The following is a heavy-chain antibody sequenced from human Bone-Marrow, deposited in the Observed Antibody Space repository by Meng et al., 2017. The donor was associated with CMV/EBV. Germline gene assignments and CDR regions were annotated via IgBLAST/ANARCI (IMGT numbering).Heavy chain of an antibody. D-gene: IGHD1-7*01. J-gene: IGHJ6*02. Sequence: GESLKISCATSGFSFSTFAMHWVRQAPGKGLEWVAVIWSDGSNKYYAEYVKGRFTISRDNSKNTLYLQMNSLRAEDTAVYYCARDTKLPYSYYYGMDVWGQGTTVTVSS. CDR3: ARDTKLPYSYYYGMDV. CDR1: GFSFSTFA. V-gene: IGHV3-33*01. CDR2: IWSDGSNK.